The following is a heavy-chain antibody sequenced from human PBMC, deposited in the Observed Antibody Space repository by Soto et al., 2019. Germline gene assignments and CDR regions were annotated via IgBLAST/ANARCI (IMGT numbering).Heavy chain of an antibody. Sequence: PGGSLRLSCAASGFTFSSYGMHWVRQAPGKGLEWVAVIWYDGSNKYYADSVKGRFTISRDNSKNTLYLQMNSLRAEDTAVYYCARDRYYYGSGSYYNPLRYWGQGTLVTVSS. D-gene: IGHD3-10*01. CDR3: ARDRYYYGSGSYYNPLRY. CDR2: IWYDGSNK. CDR1: GFTFSSYG. J-gene: IGHJ4*02. V-gene: IGHV3-33*01.